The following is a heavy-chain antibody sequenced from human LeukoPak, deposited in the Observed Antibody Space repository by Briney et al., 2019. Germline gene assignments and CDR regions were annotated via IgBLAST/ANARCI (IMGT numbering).Heavy chain of an antibody. CDR1: GGSFSGYY. CDR2: INHSGST. CDR3: ASDFTVTTWYYFDY. V-gene: IGHV4-34*01. D-gene: IGHD4-17*01. Sequence: PSETLSLTCAVYGGSFSGYYWSWIRQPPGKGLEWIGEINHSGSTNYNPSLKSRVTISVDTSKNQFSLKLSSVTAADTAVYYCASDFTVTTWYYFDYWGQGTLVTVSS. J-gene: IGHJ4*02.